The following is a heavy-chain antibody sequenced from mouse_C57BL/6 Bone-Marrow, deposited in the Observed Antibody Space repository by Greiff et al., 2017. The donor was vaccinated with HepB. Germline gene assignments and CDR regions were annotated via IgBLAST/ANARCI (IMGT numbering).Heavy chain of an antibody. CDR1: GYTFTDYY. V-gene: IGHV1-26*01. J-gene: IGHJ4*01. Sequence: EVQLQQSGPELVKPGASVKISCKASGYTFTDYYMNWVKQSHGKSLEWIGDINPNNGGTSYNQKFKGKATLTVDKSSSTAYMELRSLTSEDSAVYYCARETVVGQYAMDYWGQGTSVTVSS. CDR2: INPNNGGT. CDR3: ARETVVGQYAMDY. D-gene: IGHD1-1*01.